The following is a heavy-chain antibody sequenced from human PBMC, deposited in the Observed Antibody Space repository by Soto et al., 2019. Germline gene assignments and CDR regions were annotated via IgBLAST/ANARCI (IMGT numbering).Heavy chain of an antibody. V-gene: IGHV4-59*01. CDR2: LYYSGNT. Sequence: SETLSLTCTVSGGSISPFYWSWVRQHPGKGLEWIGYLYYSGNTNYNPSLKSRVTISVDASKNQVSLRLTSVTAADTAVYYCARVGGVAARTFDYWVQGTVVTVSS. J-gene: IGHJ4*02. CDR1: GGSISPFY. D-gene: IGHD2-15*01. CDR3: ARVGGVAARTFDY.